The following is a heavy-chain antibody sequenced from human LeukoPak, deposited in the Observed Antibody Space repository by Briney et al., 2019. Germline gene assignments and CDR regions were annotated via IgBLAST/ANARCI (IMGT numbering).Heavy chain of an antibody. CDR3: ARCRGYSYGYEDY. D-gene: IGHD5-18*01. CDR2: VKADGGET. CDR1: GFNPRHYW. V-gene: IGHV3-7*01. Sequence: GGSLRLSCETSGFNPRHYWMSWVRQAPGKGLEWVANVKADGGETNYVDSVKGRFTISRDNSKNSVLLQMNSLRAEDTAVYYCARCRGYSYGYEDYWGQGTLVTVSS. J-gene: IGHJ4*02.